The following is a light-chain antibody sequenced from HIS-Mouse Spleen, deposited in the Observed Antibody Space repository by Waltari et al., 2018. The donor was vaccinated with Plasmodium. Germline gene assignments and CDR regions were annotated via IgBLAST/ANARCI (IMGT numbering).Light chain of an antibody. CDR2: KDN. Sequence: SYELTQPPSVSVSPGQTARITCSGDALPKQYAYWYQQKPGQAPGLVIYKDNERPSGIPERFSGSSSGTTVTLTISGVQAEDEADYYCQSADSSGTYWVFGGGTKLTVL. J-gene: IGLJ3*02. CDR1: ALPKQY. V-gene: IGLV3-25*03. CDR3: QSADSSGTYWV.